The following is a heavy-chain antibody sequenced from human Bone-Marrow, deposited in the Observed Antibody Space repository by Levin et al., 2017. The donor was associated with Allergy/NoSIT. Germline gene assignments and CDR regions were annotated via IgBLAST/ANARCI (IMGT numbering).Heavy chain of an antibody. Sequence: QSGESLKISCAASGFSFKSYGIHWVRQAPGKGLEWVAVISFDGNNKYYSDSVKGRFTISRDNSKDTLSLQMNSLQTEDTALYFCAKDGMVAATTPMNYFDYWGQGTLVTVSS. CDR2: ISFDGNNK. CDR3: AKDGMVAATTPMNYFDY. J-gene: IGHJ4*02. CDR1: GFSFKSYG. D-gene: IGHD2-15*01. V-gene: IGHV3-30*18.